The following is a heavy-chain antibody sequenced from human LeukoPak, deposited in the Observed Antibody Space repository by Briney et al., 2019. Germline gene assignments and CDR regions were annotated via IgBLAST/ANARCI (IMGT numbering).Heavy chain of an antibody. J-gene: IGHJ5*02. CDR3: AREFEVYSSGWENWFDP. D-gene: IGHD6-19*01. CDR1: GFTFSDYY. V-gene: IGHV3-11*04. CDR2: ISSSGSTI. Sequence: GGSLRLSCAASGFTFSDYYMSWIRQAPGKGLEWVAYISSSGSTIYYAHSVKGRFTISRDNAKNSLYLQMNSLRAEDTAVYYCAREFEVYSSGWENWFDPWGQGTLVTVSS.